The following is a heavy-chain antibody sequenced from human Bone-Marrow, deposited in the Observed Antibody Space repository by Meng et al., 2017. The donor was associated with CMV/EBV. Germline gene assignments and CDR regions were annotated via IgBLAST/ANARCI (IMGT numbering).Heavy chain of an antibody. CDR3: VRGRITNHY. D-gene: IGHD1-20*01. CDR2: IEEDGSEK. Sequence: GGSLRLSCAASGFTFSSYAMHWVRQAPGKGLEWVASIEEDGSEKYYVDSVKGRFTISRDNPNNSLYLQMNSLRAEDTALYYCVRGRITNHYWGQGTLVTVSS. V-gene: IGHV3-7*01. J-gene: IGHJ4*02. CDR1: GFTFSSYA.